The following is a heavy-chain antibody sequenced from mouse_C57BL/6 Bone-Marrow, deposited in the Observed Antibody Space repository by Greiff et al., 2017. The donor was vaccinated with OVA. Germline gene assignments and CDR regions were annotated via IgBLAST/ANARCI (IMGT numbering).Heavy chain of an antibody. CDR1: GYTFTSYW. CDR2: IDPSDSYT. D-gene: IGHD1-1*01. Sequence: QVQLQQPGAELVMPGASVKLSCKASGYTFTSYWMHWVKQRPGQGLEWIGEIDPSDSYTNYNQKFKGKSTLTVDISSSTAYMQLSSLTSEDSAVYYCARDGSSSYYYAMDYWGQGTSVTVSS. CDR3: ARDGSSSYYYAMDY. V-gene: IGHV1-69*01. J-gene: IGHJ4*01.